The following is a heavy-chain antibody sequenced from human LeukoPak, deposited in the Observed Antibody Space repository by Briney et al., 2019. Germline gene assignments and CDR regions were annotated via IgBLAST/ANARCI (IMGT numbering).Heavy chain of an antibody. CDR3: AGFYGDERGVFDY. CDR2: IYYSGST. V-gene: IGHV4-39*01. CDR1: GGSISSSSYY. D-gene: IGHD4-17*01. J-gene: IGHJ4*02. Sequence: PSETLSLTCTVSGGSISSSSYYWGWIRQPPGKGLEWIGSIYYSGSTYYNPSLKSRVTISVDTSKNQFSLKLSSVTAADTAVYYCAGFYGDERGVFDYWGQGTLVTVSS.